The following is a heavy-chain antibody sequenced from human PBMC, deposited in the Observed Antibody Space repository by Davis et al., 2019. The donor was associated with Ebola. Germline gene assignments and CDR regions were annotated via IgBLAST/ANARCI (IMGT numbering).Heavy chain of an antibody. CDR2: IYYSGST. D-gene: IGHD2-2*01. V-gene: IGHV4-34*01. CDR1: GGSFSGYY. J-gene: IGHJ5*02. Sequence: SQTLSLTCAVYGGSFSGYYWSWIRQPPGKGLEWIGSIYYSGSTYYNPSLKSRVTISVDTSKNQFSLKLSSVTAADTAVYYCASVAPAAGRFDPWGQGTLVTVSS. CDR3: ASVAPAAGRFDP.